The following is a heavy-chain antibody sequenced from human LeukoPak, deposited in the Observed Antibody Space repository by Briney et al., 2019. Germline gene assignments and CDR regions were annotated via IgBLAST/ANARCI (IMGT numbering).Heavy chain of an antibody. CDR3: ARGRGYSYGGYNWFDP. CDR1: GYSFTSYW. J-gene: IGHJ5*02. D-gene: IGHD5-18*01. Sequence: GESLKISCKGSGYSFTSYWIGWVRQIPGKGLEWMGIIYPGDSDTRYSPSFQGQVTISADKSISTAYLQWSSLKASDTAMYYCARGRGYSYGGYNWFDPWGQGTLVTVSS. V-gene: IGHV5-51*01. CDR2: IYPGDSDT.